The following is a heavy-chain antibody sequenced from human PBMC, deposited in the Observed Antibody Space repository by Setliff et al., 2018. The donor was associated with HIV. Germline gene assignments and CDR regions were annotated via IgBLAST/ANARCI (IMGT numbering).Heavy chain of an antibody. Sequence: PSETLSLTCAVYGGSFSGYYWSWIRQPPGKGLEWIGEIYYSGTTKYNPSLKSRVTISVDTSKNQFSLKLSSVTAADTAVYYCASEAWTSYRSSSGYYYYYMDVWGRGTTVTVSS. J-gene: IGHJ6*03. CDR1: GGSFSGYY. D-gene: IGHD6-6*01. CDR2: IYYSGTT. V-gene: IGHV4-34*01. CDR3: ASEAWTSYRSSSGYYYYYMDV.